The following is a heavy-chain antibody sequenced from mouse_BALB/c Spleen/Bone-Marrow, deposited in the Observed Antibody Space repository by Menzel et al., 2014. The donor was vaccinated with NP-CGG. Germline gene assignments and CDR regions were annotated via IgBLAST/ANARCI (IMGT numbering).Heavy chain of an antibody. CDR1: GFTFTDYY. V-gene: IGHV7-3*02. J-gene: IGHJ2*01. Sequence: EVQLQQSGGGLVQPGGSLRLPCATSGFTFTDYYMNWVRQPPGEALEWLGFIRNKANGYTTEYSASVKSRLTISRDNSQNILYLQMNTLRADDSATYYCARDKGRVFFDYWGQGTTLTVSS. CDR3: ARDKGRVFFDY. CDR2: IRNKANGYTT.